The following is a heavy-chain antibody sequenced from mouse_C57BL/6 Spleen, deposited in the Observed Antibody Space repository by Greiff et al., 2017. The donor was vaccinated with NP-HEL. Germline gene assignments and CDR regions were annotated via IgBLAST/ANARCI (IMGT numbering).Heavy chain of an antibody. J-gene: IGHJ4*01. CDR1: GYTFTSYT. Sequence: QVQLKESGAELARPGASVKMSCKASGYTFTSYTMHWVKQRPGQGLEWIGYINPSSGYTKYNQKFKDKATLTADKSSSTAYMQLSSLTSEDSAVYYCARGGFITTVVATDYAMDYWGQGTSVTVSS. D-gene: IGHD1-1*01. CDR2: INPSSGYT. V-gene: IGHV1-4*01. CDR3: ARGGFITTVVATDYAMDY.